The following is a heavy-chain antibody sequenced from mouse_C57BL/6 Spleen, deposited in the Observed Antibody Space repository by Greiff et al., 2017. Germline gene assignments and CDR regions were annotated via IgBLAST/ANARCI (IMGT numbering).Heavy chain of an antibody. CDR1: GYTFTSYD. V-gene: IGHV1-85*01. D-gene: IGHD2-1*01. J-gene: IGHJ4*01. CDR2: IYPRDGST. Sequence: VQVVESGPELVKPGASVKLSCKASGYTFTSYDINWVKQRPGQGLEWIGWIYPRDGSTKYNEKFKGKATLTVDTSSSTAYMELHSLTSEDSAVYFCARSTGGNYRYYYAMDYWGQGTSVTVSS. CDR3: ARSTGGNYRYYYAMDY.